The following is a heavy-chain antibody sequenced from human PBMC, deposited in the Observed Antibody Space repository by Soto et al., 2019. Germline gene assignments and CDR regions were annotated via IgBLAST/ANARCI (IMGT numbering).Heavy chain of an antibody. CDR2: IKTKADGGTT. J-gene: IGHJ4*02. Sequence: EVQLVESGGGLVKPGGSLRLSCAASGFTFNNAWMHWVRLAPGKGLEWVGRIKTKADGGTTEYAAPVRGRFIISRDDSKNTLYLQMDSLKAEDTAMYYCTCLWCGVHGGQGTLVTVSS. CDR3: TCLWCGVH. D-gene: IGHD3-10*01. CDR1: GFTFNNAW. V-gene: IGHV3-15*07.